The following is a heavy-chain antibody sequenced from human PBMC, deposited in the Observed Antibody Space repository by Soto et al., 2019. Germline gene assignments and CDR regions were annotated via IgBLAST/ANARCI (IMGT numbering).Heavy chain of an antibody. V-gene: IGHV2-26*01. CDR1: GFSLSNARMG. Sequence: SGPTLVNPTETLTLTCTVSGFSLSNARMGVSWIRQPPGKALEWLAHIFSNDEKSYSTSLKSRLTISKDTSKSQVVLTMTNVDPVDTATYYCARITGAETNYDILTGYLGNWFDPWGQGTLVTVSS. J-gene: IGHJ5*02. CDR2: IFSNDEK. CDR3: ARITGAETNYDILTGYLGNWFDP. D-gene: IGHD3-9*01.